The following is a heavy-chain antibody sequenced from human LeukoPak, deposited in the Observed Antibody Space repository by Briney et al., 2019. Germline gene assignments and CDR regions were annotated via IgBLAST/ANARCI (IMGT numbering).Heavy chain of an antibody. CDR2: IYYSEST. CDR1: GGSISSYY. J-gene: IGHJ4*02. CDR3: ARHGAMADY. Sequence: PSETLPLTCTVSGGSISSYYWSWIRQPPGKGLEWIGSIYYSESTYHNPSLKSRVTISVDTSKNQFSLKLSSVTAADTAVYYCARHGAMADYWGQGTLVTVSS. D-gene: IGHD5-18*01. V-gene: IGHV4-39*01.